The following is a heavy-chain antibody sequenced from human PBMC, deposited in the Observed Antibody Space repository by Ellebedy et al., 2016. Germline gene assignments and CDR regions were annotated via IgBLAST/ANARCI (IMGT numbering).Heavy chain of an antibody. J-gene: IGHJ4*02. CDR2: IYGNDDK. Sequence: SGPTLVNPTQTLTLTCTFSGFSLDPSAVVVGWIRQPTGKALEWLSFIYGNDDKRYRPSLRSRLTLTKDNDKNQVVLTMTNMEPVDTGTYVCEHKSTNREVDDWGQGTLVTVSS. CDR3: EHKSTNREVDD. CDR1: GFSLDPSAVV. D-gene: IGHD1-14*01. V-gene: IGHV2-5*01.